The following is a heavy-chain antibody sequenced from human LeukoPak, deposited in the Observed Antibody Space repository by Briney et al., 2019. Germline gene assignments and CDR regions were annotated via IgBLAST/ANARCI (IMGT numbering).Heavy chain of an antibody. J-gene: IGHJ5*02. CDR3: ASRLYYYDSSGYQTNWFDP. V-gene: IGHV1-69*01. Sequence: ASVKVSCKASGGTFSSYAISWVRQAPGQGLEWMGGIIPIFGTANYAQKFQGRVTITADESTSTAYMELSSLRSEDTALYYCASRLYYYDSSGYQTNWFDPWGQGTLVTVSS. CDR2: IIPIFGTA. D-gene: IGHD3-22*01. CDR1: GGTFSSYA.